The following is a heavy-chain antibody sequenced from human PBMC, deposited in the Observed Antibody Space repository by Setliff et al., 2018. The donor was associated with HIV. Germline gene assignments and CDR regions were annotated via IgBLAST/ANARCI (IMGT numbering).Heavy chain of an antibody. J-gene: IGHJ4*02. Sequence: KTSETLSLTCTVSDDSMTSNYWSWIRQPPGKGLEWIGYIYYSGSTNYNPSLKSRVTISVDTSKNQFSLKLSSVTAADTAVYYCARGKNYYDSSGYHYWCQGMLVTVS. CDR2: IYYSGST. CDR3: ARGKNYYDSSGYHY. V-gene: IGHV4-59*01. CDR1: DDSMTSNY. D-gene: IGHD3-22*01.